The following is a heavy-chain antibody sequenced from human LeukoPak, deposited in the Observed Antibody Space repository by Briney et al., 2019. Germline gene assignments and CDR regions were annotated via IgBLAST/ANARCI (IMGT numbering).Heavy chain of an antibody. D-gene: IGHD5-18*01. Sequence: ASVKVSCKASGYTFTGYYMHWVRQAPGQGLEWMGRINPNSGGTNYAQKFQGRVTMTRDTSISTAYMELSRLRSDDTAVYYCARAPLYTAMVVGGEADAFDIWGQGTMVTVSS. V-gene: IGHV1-2*06. J-gene: IGHJ3*02. CDR1: GYTFTGYY. CDR2: INPNSGGT. CDR3: ARAPLYTAMVVGGEADAFDI.